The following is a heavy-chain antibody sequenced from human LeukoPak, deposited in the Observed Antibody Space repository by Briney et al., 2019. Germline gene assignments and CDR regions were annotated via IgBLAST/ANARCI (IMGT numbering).Heavy chain of an antibody. CDR1: GGSISSYS. V-gene: IGHV4-59*01. J-gene: IGHJ4*02. CDR2: IYYSGST. Sequence: SETLSLTYTVSGGSISSYSWSWIRQPPGKGLEWIGYIYYSGSTNYNPSLKSRVTISVDTSKNQFSLELTSVTAADTAVYYCARDLGYNYGHTFDYWGQGTLVTVSS. CDR3: ARDLGYNYGHTFDY. D-gene: IGHD5-18*01.